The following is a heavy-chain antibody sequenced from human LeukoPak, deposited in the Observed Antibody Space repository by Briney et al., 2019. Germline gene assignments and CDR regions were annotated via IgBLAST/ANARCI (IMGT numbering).Heavy chain of an antibody. Sequence: ASETLSLTCTVSGGSISSSSYYWGWIRQPPGKGLEWIGSIYYSGSTYYNPSLKSRVTISVDTSKNQFSLKLSSVTAADTAVYYCARHEELLRNFDYWGRGTLVTVSS. CDR1: GGSISSSSYY. J-gene: IGHJ4*02. CDR2: IYYSGST. V-gene: IGHV4-39*01. D-gene: IGHD1-26*01. CDR3: ARHEELLRNFDY.